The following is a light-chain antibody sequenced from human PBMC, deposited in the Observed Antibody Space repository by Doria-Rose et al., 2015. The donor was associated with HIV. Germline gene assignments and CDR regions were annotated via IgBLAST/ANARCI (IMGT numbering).Light chain of an antibody. CDR3: VLYMGSGIWM. J-gene: IGLJ3*02. CDR2: HTS. Sequence: QSVVTQEPSSSVSLGGTVTLTCGLTSGPVTGAYYPSWHQQTPGQAPRTLIYHTSSLSSGVSDRFSGSILGNKAALTISGAQADDESDYYCVLYMGSGIWMFGGGTKLTVL. V-gene: IGLV8-61*01. CDR1: SGPVTGAYY.